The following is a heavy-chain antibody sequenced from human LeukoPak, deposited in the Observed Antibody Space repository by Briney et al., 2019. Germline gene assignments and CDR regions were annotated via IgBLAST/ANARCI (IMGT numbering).Heavy chain of an antibody. CDR2: INHSGST. J-gene: IGHJ4*02. V-gene: IGHV4-34*01. D-gene: IGHD3-22*01. Sequence: KPSETLSLTCAVYGGSFSGYYWSWIRQPPGKGLEWIGEINHSGSTNYNPSLKSRVTISVDTSKNQFSLKLSSVTAADTAVYYCARDHRHYYDSSGYYYYFDYWGQGTLVTVSS. CDR3: ARDHRHYYDSSGYYYYFDY. CDR1: GGSFSGYY.